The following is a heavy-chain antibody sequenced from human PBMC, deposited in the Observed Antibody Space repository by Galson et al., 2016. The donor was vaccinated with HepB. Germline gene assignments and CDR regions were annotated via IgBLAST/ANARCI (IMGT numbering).Heavy chain of an antibody. CDR1: GFTFSNYW. D-gene: IGHD6-19*01. CDR3: TRYSSGPGTN. CDR2: INSDVSSA. J-gene: IGHJ4*02. V-gene: IGHV3-74*01. Sequence: SLRLSCAASGFTFSNYWMHWVRQVPGKGLVWVSRINSDVSSASYADSVKGRFTISRDNAKKTLYLQMNSLRAEDTAVYYCTRYSSGPGTNWGQGTLVTVSS.